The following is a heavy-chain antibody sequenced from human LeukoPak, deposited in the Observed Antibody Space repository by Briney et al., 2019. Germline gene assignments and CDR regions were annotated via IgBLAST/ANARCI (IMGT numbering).Heavy chain of an antibody. CDR3: ARDRGRGYYDFWSGPYPRHAFDI. V-gene: IGHV4-31*03. CDR2: IYYSGST. D-gene: IGHD3-3*01. CDR1: GGSISSGGYY. Sequence: KTSETLSLTCTVSGGSISSGGYYWSWIRQHPGKGLEWIGYIYYSGSTYYNPPLKSRVTISVDTSKNQFSLKLSSVTAADTAVYYCARDRGRGYYDFWSGPYPRHAFDIWGQGTMVTVSS. J-gene: IGHJ3*02.